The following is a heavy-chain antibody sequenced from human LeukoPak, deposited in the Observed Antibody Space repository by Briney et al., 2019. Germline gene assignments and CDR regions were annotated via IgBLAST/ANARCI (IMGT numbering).Heavy chain of an antibody. Sequence: ASVKVSCKVSGYTLTELSMHWVRQAPGQGLEWMGIINHSGGSTSYAQKFQGRVTMTRDTSTSTVYMELSSLRSEDTAVYYCARAPPLANWFDPWGQGTLVTVSS. J-gene: IGHJ5*02. D-gene: IGHD1-1*01. CDR2: INHSGGST. V-gene: IGHV1-46*01. CDR1: GYTLTELS. CDR3: ARAPPLANWFDP.